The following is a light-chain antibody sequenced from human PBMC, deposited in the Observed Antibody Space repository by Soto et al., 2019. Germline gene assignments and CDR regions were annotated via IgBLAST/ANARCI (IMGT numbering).Light chain of an antibody. J-gene: IGKJ5*01. CDR1: QSVSISY. Sequence: DIVLPQSPGTLSLSRWERSAVSCRASQSVSISYLGMSQPEPGHGPPLLLYVASTRASPFPARFSGSGSAAESNLPISTLPSEDLAGYYCPEPHPRTPITCGQVTRL. V-gene: IGKV3-20*01. CDR3: PEPHPRTPIT. CDR2: VAS.